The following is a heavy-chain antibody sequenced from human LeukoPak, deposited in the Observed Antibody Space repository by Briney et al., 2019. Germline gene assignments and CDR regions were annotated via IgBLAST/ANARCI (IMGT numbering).Heavy chain of an antibody. CDR1: GFAFSNYW. Sequence: GGSRRLSCVASGFAFSNYWMHWVRQASGKAPVWVSRINPDGTTTDYADSVKGRFTISRDNAKNMVFLQMNGLRADDTALYYCAKDLSWNTADRWGQGILVTASS. CDR2: INPDGTTT. J-gene: IGHJ5*02. D-gene: IGHD1/OR15-1a*01. CDR3: AKDLSWNTADR. V-gene: IGHV3-74*01.